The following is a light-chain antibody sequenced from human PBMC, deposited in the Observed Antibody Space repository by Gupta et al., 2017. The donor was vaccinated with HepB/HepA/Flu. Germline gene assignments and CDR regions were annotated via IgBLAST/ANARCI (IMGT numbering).Light chain of an antibody. CDR1: SSNIGNNY. CDR3: GTWDSSLSVWV. CDR2: DNK. Sequence: QSVLTQPPSVSAAPGQKVTISCHGSSSNIGNNYVSWYQQVPGTAPKLLIYDNKKRPSGIPDRFSGSKSGTSATLGITGLQTGDEADYYCGTWDSSLSVWVFGTGTKVTVL. V-gene: IGLV1-51*01. J-gene: IGLJ1*01.